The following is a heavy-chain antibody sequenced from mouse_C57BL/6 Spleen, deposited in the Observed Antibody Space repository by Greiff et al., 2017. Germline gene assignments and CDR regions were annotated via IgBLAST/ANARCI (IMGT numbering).Heavy chain of an antibody. Sequence: VKLMESGAELARPGASVKLSCKASGYTFTSYGISWVKQRTGQGLEWIGEIYPRSGNTYYNEKFKGKATLTADKSSSTAYMELRSLTSEDSAVYFCARRHDGYAMDYWGQGTSVTVSS. J-gene: IGHJ4*01. D-gene: IGHD2-3*01. CDR1: GYTFTSYG. CDR3: ARRHDGYAMDY. V-gene: IGHV1-81*01. CDR2: IYPRSGNT.